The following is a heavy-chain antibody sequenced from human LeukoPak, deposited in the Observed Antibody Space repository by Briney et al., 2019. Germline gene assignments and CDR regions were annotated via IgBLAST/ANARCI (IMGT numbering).Heavy chain of an antibody. V-gene: IGHV3-48*03. CDR3: ARDKFTSGHDELDY. D-gene: IGHD5-12*01. CDR1: GFTFSSYG. Sequence: GGSLRLSCAASGFTFSSYGMNWVRQAPGKGLEWVSYISSSGSTIYYADSVKGRFTISRDNAKNSLYLQMNSLRAEDTAVYYCARDKFTSGHDELDYWGQGTLVTVSS. CDR2: ISSSGSTI. J-gene: IGHJ4*02.